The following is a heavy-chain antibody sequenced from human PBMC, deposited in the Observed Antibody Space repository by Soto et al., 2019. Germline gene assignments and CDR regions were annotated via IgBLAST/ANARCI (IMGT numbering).Heavy chain of an antibody. CDR2: ISHSGST. CDR3: ARGRKGRTVLRFLEWSPHGMAV. J-gene: IGHJ6*02. CDR1: GGSFSDYY. D-gene: IGHD3-3*01. Sequence: QVQLQQWGAGLLKPSETLSLTCAVYGGSFSDYYWSWIRQPPGKGLEWIGEISHSGSTNYNPSVKRRVTLSVDTSTTQFSLRLNPVTAADTAVYYCARGRKGRTVLRFLEWSPHGMAVWGQGTTVTVS. V-gene: IGHV4-34*01.